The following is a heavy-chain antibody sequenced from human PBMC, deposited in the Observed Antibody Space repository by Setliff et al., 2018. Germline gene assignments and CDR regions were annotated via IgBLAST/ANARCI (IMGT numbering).Heavy chain of an antibody. D-gene: IGHD1-26*01. CDR2: IWPDDSDT. J-gene: IGHJ4*03. CDR3: AASGTYFPFDY. V-gene: IGHV5-51*01. CDR1: GYSFSTFW. Sequence: GESLKISCQASGYSFSTFWIGWVRQMPGKGLEWMGVIWPDDSDTTYSPPFRGEVTISADKSVNTAYLQWGSLKASDTAMYYCAASGTYFPFDYWGQGTMVTVSS.